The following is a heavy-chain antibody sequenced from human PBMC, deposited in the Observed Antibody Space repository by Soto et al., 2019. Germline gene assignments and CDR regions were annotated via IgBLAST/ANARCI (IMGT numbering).Heavy chain of an antibody. Sequence: EVQLVESGGGLVQPGRSLRLSCAASGFTFDDYAMHWVRQAPGKGLEWVSGFSWNSGSIGYADSVKGRFTISRDNAKNSLYLQMNSLRAEDTALYYCAKDSHYGSGSSYYYYYYMDVWGKGTTVTVSS. J-gene: IGHJ6*03. V-gene: IGHV3-9*01. CDR2: FSWNSGSI. CDR3: AKDSHYGSGSSYYYYYYMDV. D-gene: IGHD3-10*01. CDR1: GFTFDDYA.